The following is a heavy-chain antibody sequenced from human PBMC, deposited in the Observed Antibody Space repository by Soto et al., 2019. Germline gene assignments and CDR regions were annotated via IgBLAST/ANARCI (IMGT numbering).Heavy chain of an antibody. CDR1: GFTFNTYS. D-gene: IGHD4-17*01. CDR2: IWYDGTQK. V-gene: IGHV3-33*01. J-gene: IGHJ4*02. Sequence: GGSLRLSCEASGFTFNTYSMHWVRQPPGKGLEWLAAIWYDGTQKYYADSVKGRFIISRDNSKKTLYLEMDSLRAEDTAVYYCARAGGTTVTGLWHFDSWGQGTLVTVSS. CDR3: ARAGGTTVTGLWHFDS.